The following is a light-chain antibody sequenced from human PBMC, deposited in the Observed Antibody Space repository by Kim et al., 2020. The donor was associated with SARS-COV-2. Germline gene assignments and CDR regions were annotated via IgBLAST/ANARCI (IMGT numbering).Light chain of an antibody. CDR2: GTS. CDR3: QQTDTSPWT. J-gene: IGKJ1*01. CDR1: QSVSKNY. V-gene: IGKV3-20*01. Sequence: SPGERATLSCRASQSVSKNYIAWYQRKPGQAPRRLIYGTSIRATGIPDRFSGSGSGTDFTLTISRLEPEDFAVFYCQQTDTSPWTFGQGTKVEIK.